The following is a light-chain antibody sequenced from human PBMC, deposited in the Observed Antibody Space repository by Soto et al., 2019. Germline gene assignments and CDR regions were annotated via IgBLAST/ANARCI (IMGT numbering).Light chain of an antibody. CDR1: QNVRFY. CDR3: QQRTNWSWT. CDR2: DAS. Sequence: EIVLTQSPATLSLSPGERATLFCRASQNVRFYLAWYQQKPGQTPRLLIYDASKRASGIPARFSGSGSGTDFTLTISTLEPEDVAVFYCQQRTNWSWTFGRGTKVEVK. J-gene: IGKJ1*01. V-gene: IGKV3-11*01.